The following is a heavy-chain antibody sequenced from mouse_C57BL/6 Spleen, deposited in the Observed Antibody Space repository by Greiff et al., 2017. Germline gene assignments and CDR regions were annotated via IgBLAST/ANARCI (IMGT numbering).Heavy chain of an antibody. D-gene: IGHD2-12*01. J-gene: IGHJ3*01. CDR3: TRDQGYDLWFAY. Sequence: DVKLLESGAGLVKPGGSLKLSCAASGFTFSSYAMSWVRQTPEKRLEWVAYISSGGDYIYYADTVKGRFTFSSNNARNTLYLQMSSLKSEDTAMYYCTRDQGYDLWFAYWGQGTLVTVSA. CDR2: ISSGGDYI. V-gene: IGHV5-9-1*02. CDR1: GFTFSSYA.